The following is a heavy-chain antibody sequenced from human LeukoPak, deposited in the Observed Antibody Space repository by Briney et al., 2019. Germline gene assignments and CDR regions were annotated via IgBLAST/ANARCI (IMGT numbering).Heavy chain of an antibody. V-gene: IGHV3-48*03. D-gene: IGHD1-7*01. J-gene: IGHJ4*02. CDR1: GFTLSSYA. CDR3: ARVGITGTTED. CDR2: ISSSGSTI. Sequence: GGSLRLSCAASGFTLSSYAMNWVRQAPGKGLEWVSYISSSGSTIYYADSVKGRFTISRDNAKNSLYLQMNSLRAEDTAVYYCARVGITGTTEDWGQGTLVTVSS.